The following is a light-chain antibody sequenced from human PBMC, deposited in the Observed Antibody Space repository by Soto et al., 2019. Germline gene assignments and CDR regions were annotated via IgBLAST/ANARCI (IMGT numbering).Light chain of an antibody. Sequence: IVLTQSPGILSVSAGERATLSCRASQTVSSNLTWYQQKPCQAPRLLIACPSTRATVSPARLSGSGSVTEFTLTISSLHSEYFAVYYCQQYKNGPRTFGQGTKVDIK. CDR3: QQYKNGPRT. CDR2: CPS. V-gene: IGKV3-15*01. CDR1: QTVSSN. J-gene: IGKJ1*01.